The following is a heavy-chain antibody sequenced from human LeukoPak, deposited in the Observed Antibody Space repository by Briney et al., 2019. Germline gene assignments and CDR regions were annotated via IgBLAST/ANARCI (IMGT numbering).Heavy chain of an antibody. J-gene: IGHJ4*02. Sequence: PSETLSLTCAVYGGSFSGYYWSWIRQAPGKGLEWVSYISSSGSTIYYADSVKGRFTISRDNAKNSLYLQMNSLRAEDTAVYYCARDRRVDYWGQGTLVTVSS. CDR2: ISSSGSTI. CDR1: GGSFSGYY. CDR3: ARDRRVDY. V-gene: IGHV3-11*04.